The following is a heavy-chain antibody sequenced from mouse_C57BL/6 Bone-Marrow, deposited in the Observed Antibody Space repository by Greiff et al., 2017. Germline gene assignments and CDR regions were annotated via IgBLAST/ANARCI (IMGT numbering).Heavy chain of an antibody. CDR2: ISSGGSYT. CDR1: GFTFSNYG. Sequence: EVTLVESGGDLVKPGGSLKLSCEASGFTFSNYGMTWVRPTPDKRLEWVARISSGGSYTSYPDSVKGRFTISRANAKNTLYLQMSSLQAEDTAMYYCARHPFITTVSLWYFDVWGTGTTVTVPS. J-gene: IGHJ1*03. D-gene: IGHD1-1*01. CDR3: ARHPFITTVSLWYFDV. V-gene: IGHV5-6*02.